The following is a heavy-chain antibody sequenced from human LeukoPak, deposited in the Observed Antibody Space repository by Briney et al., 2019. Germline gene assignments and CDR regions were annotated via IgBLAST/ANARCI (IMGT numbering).Heavy chain of an antibody. Sequence: PSETLSLTCAVYGGSFSGYYWSWIRQPPGKGLEWIGEINHSGSTNYNPSLKSRVTISVDTSKNQFSLKLSSVTAADTAVYYCAREGIAAAGTEWGNWGQGTLVTVSS. D-gene: IGHD6-13*01. CDR1: GGSFSGYY. CDR3: AREGIAAAGTEWGN. V-gene: IGHV4-34*01. CDR2: INHSGST. J-gene: IGHJ4*02.